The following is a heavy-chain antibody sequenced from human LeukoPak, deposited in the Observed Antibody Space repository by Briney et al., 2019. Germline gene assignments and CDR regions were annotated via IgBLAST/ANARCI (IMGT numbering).Heavy chain of an antibody. V-gene: IGHV1-69*13. D-gene: IGHD1-26*01. CDR3: ARCSGSYSAPPRGHPNYYYYYGMDV. CDR1: GGTFSSYA. Sequence: SVKVSCKASGGTFSSYAISWVRQAPGQGLEWMGGIIPIFGTANYAQKFQGRVTITADESTSAAYMELSSLRSEDTAVYYCARCSGSYSAPPRGHPNYYYYYGMDVWGQGTTVTVSS. J-gene: IGHJ6*02. CDR2: IIPIFGTA.